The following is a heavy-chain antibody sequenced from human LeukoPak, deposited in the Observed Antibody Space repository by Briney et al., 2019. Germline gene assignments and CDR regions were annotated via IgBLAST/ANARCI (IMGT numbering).Heavy chain of an antibody. CDR2: ISYSSVYI. D-gene: IGHD2-2*01. CDR1: GFTFNTYT. V-gene: IGHV3-21*01. CDR3: ARDLYCSTTSCTDAFDI. J-gene: IGHJ3*02. Sequence: GGSLRLSCAASGFTFNTYTMNWVRQAPGKGLEWVSSISYSSVYIYYADSVKGRFTISRDNAKSSLYLQMSSLRAEDTAVYFCARDLYCSTTSCTDAFDIWGQGTMVTASS.